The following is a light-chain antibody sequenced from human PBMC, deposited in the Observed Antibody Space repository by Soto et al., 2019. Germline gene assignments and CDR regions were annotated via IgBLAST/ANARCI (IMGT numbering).Light chain of an antibody. CDR2: GAS. Sequence: EIVLTQSPGTLSLSPGERATLSRRASQSVNSNFLAWYQQKPGQAPSLLIYGASTRAAGVPDRFSGSGSGTDFTLTITRLEPEDFAMYYCQQYGRSPLMYTFGQGTKLGVK. CDR1: QSVNSNF. J-gene: IGKJ2*01. CDR3: QQYGRSPLMYT. V-gene: IGKV3-20*01.